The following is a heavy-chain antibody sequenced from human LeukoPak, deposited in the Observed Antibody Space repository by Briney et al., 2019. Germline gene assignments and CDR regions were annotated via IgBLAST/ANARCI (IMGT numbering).Heavy chain of an antibody. V-gene: IGHV3-53*01. Sequence: GRSLRLSCAASGFTVSSNYMSWVRQAPGKGLEWVSVIYSGGSTYYADSVKGRFTISRGNSKNTLYLQMNSLRAEDTAVYYCARDRLMVRGVSDGMDVWGQGTTVTVSS. CDR2: IYSGGST. CDR1: GFTVSSNY. J-gene: IGHJ6*02. D-gene: IGHD3-10*01. CDR3: ARDRLMVRGVSDGMDV.